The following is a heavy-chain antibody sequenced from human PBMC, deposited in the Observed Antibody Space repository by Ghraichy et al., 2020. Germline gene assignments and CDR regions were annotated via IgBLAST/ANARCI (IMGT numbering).Heavy chain of an antibody. CDR2: IWYDGYKK. CDR1: GFTFSSYG. D-gene: IGHD3-9*01. V-gene: IGHV3-33*01. J-gene: IGHJ4*02. Sequence: GESLNISCAASGFTFSSYGMHWVRQAPGKGLEWVAIIWYDGYKKYYADSVKGRFTISRDNSKNTLYLQMNSLRAEDTAVYYCARVPTGTYYSDYWGQGTLVTVSS. CDR3: ARVPTGTYYSDY.